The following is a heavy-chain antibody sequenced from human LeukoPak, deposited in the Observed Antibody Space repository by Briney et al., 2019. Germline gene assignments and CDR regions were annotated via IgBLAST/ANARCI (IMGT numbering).Heavy chain of an antibody. D-gene: IGHD6-13*01. J-gene: IGHJ3*02. Sequence: SETLSLTCTVSGGSIGTYYWSWIRQPPGKGLQWIGYIDYSVSTNYNPSLKSRVTMSVDTSKNHFSLKLISVTAADTAVYYCARVRRSSSRPDAFDSWGQGTMVTVSS. CDR3: ARVRRSSSRPDAFDS. CDR1: GGSIGTYY. CDR2: IDYSVST. V-gene: IGHV4-59*01.